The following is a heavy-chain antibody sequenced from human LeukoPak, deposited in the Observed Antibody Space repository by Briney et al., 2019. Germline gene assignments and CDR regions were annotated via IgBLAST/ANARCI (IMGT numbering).Heavy chain of an antibody. V-gene: IGHV3-53*01. J-gene: IGHJ4*02. Sequence: GGSLRLSCAASGFTFSSYTMNWVRQAPGKGLEWVSVIYSGGSTYYADSVKGQFTISRDNSKNTLYLQMNSLRAEDTAVYYCARVGDLDYVIGYWGQGTLVTVSS. CDR3: ARVGDLDYVIGY. CDR1: GFTFSSYT. D-gene: IGHD4-17*01. CDR2: IYSGGST.